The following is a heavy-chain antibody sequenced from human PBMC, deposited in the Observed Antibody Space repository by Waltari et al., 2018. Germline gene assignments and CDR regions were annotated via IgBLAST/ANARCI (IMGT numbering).Heavy chain of an antibody. CDR1: GFTFDDYA. CDR2: ISWNSGSI. Sequence: EVQLVESGGGLVQPGRSLRLSCAASGFTFDDYAMHWVRQAPGKGLEWVSGISWNSGSIGYADSVKGRFTISRDNAKNSLYLQMNSLRAEDMALYYCAKERWAIVATGYMDVWGKGTTVTVSS. V-gene: IGHV3-9*03. CDR3: AKERWAIVATGYMDV. J-gene: IGHJ6*03. D-gene: IGHD5-12*01.